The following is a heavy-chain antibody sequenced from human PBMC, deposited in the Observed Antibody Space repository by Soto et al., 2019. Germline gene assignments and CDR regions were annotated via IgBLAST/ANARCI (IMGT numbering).Heavy chain of an antibody. CDR3: ARGVWVXAYGAGAXXDX. CDR1: GITVSGNY. V-gene: IGHV3-66*01. Sequence: EVQLVESGGGLVRPGGSLRLSCAPSGITVSGNYMSWVRQAPGKGLEWVSVIYSGVNTHYADSVKGRFTISRDNSKNTLYLQXNFLRAEDTAVYYCARGVWVXAYGAGAXXDXWGXXXXVXVSS. CDR2: IYSGVNT. J-gene: IGHJ4*01. D-gene: IGHD3-16*01.